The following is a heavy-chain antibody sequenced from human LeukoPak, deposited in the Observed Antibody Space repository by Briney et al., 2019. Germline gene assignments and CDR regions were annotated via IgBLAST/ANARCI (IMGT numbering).Heavy chain of an antibody. Sequence: PGRSLRLSCAASGFTFSSYGMHWVRQAPGKGLEWVAVISYDGSNKYYADSVKGRFTISRDNSKNTLYLQMNSLRAEGTAVYYCAKPLGAYGSGSSDYWGQGTLVTVSS. CDR2: ISYDGSNK. V-gene: IGHV3-30*18. D-gene: IGHD3-10*01. CDR3: AKPLGAYGSGSSDY. CDR1: GFTFSSYG. J-gene: IGHJ4*02.